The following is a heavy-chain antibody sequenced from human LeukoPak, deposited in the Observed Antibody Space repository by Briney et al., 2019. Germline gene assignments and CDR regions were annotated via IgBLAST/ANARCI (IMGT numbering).Heavy chain of an antibody. Sequence: VGSLRRSCAGSGSSFSSNTMSWVRHAPGRGLESVSAMRNNGGRTDYADSVKGRFTIYRDNSKSTLYLHMDSLRAEDTAVYYCARDEDTSALSEYWGQGTLVTVSA. D-gene: IGHD2/OR15-2a*01. J-gene: IGHJ4*02. CDR1: GSSFSSNT. CDR2: MRNNGGRT. V-gene: IGHV3-23*01. CDR3: ARDEDTSALSEY.